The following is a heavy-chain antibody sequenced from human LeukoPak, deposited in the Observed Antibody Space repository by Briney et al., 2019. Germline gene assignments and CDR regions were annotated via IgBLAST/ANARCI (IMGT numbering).Heavy chain of an antibody. CDR1: GFTFSDYY. Sequence: PGGSLRLSCAASGFTFSDYYMSWIRQAPGKGLEWVSYISSSGSTIYYADSVKGRFTISRDNAKNSLYLQMNSLRAEDTALYYCAKDSTQYYGSGNFDYWGQGTLVTVSS. V-gene: IGHV3-11*01. CDR2: ISSSGSTI. CDR3: AKDSTQYYGSGNFDY. D-gene: IGHD3-10*01. J-gene: IGHJ4*02.